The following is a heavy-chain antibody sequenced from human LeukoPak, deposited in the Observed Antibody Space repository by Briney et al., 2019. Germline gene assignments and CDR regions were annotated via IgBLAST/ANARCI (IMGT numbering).Heavy chain of an antibody. CDR1: GGSISSYY. D-gene: IGHD6-19*01. J-gene: IGHJ6*02. Sequence: SETLSLTCTVSGGSISSYYWSWIRQPPGKGLEWIGYIYYSGSTNYNPSLKSRVTISVDTSKNQFSLKLSSVTAADTAVYYCARHKSDSSDWYGLDYYYYYGMDVWGQGTTVTVSS. V-gene: IGHV4-59*08. CDR3: ARHKSDSSDWYGLDYYYYYGMDV. CDR2: IYYSGST.